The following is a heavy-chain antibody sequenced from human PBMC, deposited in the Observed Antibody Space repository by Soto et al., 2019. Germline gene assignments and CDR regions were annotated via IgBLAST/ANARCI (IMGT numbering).Heavy chain of an antibody. Sequence: GGSLRLSCAASGFTFSSYAMSWVRQAPGKGLEWVSAISGSGGSTYYADSVKGRFTISRDNSKNTLYLQMNSLRAEDTAVYYCEKTHDYGDYVHTFDIWGQGTMVTVSS. V-gene: IGHV3-23*01. J-gene: IGHJ3*02. D-gene: IGHD4-17*01. CDR1: GFTFSSYA. CDR3: EKTHDYGDYVHTFDI. CDR2: ISGSGGST.